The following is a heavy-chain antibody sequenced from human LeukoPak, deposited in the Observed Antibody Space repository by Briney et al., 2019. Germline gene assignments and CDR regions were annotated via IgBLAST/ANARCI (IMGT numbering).Heavy chain of an antibody. CDR3: AKHLRGQWLTQPPHY. V-gene: IGHV3-30*18. Sequence: GRSLRLSCASSGFTFSSYGMHWVRQPPAKGLEGVAVISYVGSNKYYVDCVKRRFTISRDNCKNTLYMQMNSVRAEDTAVYYCAKHLRGQWLTQPPHYWGQGALVTVSS. CDR1: GFTFSSYG. D-gene: IGHD6-19*01. J-gene: IGHJ4*02. CDR2: ISYVGSNK.